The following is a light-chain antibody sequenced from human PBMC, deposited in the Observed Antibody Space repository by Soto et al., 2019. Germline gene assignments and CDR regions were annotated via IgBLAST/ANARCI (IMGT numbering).Light chain of an antibody. Sequence: EVVMTQSPATLSVSPGERATLSCRASQSITINLAWYQQKPGQAPRLLIYGASSRATDIPDRFSGSGSGTDFTLTISRLEPEDFAVYYCQQYGSSPSWTFGQGTKVDIK. CDR3: QQYGSSPSWT. V-gene: IGKV3-20*01. CDR2: GAS. CDR1: QSITIN. J-gene: IGKJ1*01.